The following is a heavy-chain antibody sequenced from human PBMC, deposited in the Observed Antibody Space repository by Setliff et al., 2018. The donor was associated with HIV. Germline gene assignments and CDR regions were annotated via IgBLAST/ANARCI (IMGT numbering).Heavy chain of an antibody. D-gene: IGHD3-22*01. CDR3: ARGHYDSSGYNYLEAFDI. CDR1: GGTLSTYA. Sequence: GASVKVSCKASGGTLSTYAISWVRQAPGQGLEWMGGISPIVGIPNYSQTFQGRVSITADKSTSTAYMELSSLRSEDTAVYYCARGHYDSSGYNYLEAFDIWGQGAMVTVSS. J-gene: IGHJ3*02. CDR2: ISPIVGIP. V-gene: IGHV1-69*10.